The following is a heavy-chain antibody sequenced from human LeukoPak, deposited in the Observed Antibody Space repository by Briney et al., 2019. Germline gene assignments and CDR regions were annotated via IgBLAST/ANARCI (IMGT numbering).Heavy chain of an antibody. CDR2: IRSSSSTI. V-gene: IGHV3-48*01. CDR1: GFTFSSYS. CDR3: ARVSYYYYMDV. J-gene: IGHJ6*03. Sequence: GGSLRLSCAASGFTFSSYSMNWVRQAPGKGLEWVSYIRSSSSTIYYADSVKGRFTISTDNANNSLYLQMNSLGAEDTAVYYCARVSYYYYMDVWGKGTTVTVSS.